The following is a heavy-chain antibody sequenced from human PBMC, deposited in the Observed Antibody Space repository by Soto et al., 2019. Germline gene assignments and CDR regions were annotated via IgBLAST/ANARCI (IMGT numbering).Heavy chain of an antibody. Sequence: SETLSLTCTVSGGSISSGGYYWSWIRQHPGKGLEWIGYIYYSGSTYYNPSLKSRVTISVDTSKNQFSLKLSSVTAADTAVYYCAGGGYCSSTSCPTQNNWFDPWGQGTLVTVSS. D-gene: IGHD2-2*01. V-gene: IGHV4-31*03. CDR1: GGSISSGGYY. J-gene: IGHJ5*02. CDR3: AGGGYCSSTSCPTQNNWFDP. CDR2: IYYSGST.